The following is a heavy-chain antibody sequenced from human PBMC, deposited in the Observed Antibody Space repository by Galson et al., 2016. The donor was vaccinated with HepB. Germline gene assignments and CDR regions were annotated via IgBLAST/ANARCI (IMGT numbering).Heavy chain of an antibody. CDR1: GFIFSRYN. V-gene: IGHV3-48*02. CDR2: ISSDSSSI. CDR3: AREDYYYMDV. Sequence: SLRLSCAASGFIFSRYNINWVRQGPGKGLEWVSYISSDSSSISYADSVKGRLTISRDNAKNLVHLQMNSLRDEDTAVYYCAREDYYYMDVWGKGTTVTVSS. J-gene: IGHJ6*03.